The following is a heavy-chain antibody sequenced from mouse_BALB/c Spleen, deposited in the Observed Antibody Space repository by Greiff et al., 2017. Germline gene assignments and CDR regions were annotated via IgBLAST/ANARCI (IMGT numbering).Heavy chain of an antibody. CDR3: ARCAYYGNYFYAMDY. J-gene: IGHJ4*01. CDR1: GYSITSGYY. CDR2: ISYDGSN. V-gene: IGHV3-6*02. Sequence: EVKVEESGPGLVKPSQSLSLTCSVTGYSITSGYYWNWIRQFPGNKLEWMGYISYDGSNNYNPSLKNRISITRDTSKNQFFLKLNSVTTEDTATYYCARCAYYGNYFYAMDYWGQGTSVTVSS. D-gene: IGHD2-10*01.